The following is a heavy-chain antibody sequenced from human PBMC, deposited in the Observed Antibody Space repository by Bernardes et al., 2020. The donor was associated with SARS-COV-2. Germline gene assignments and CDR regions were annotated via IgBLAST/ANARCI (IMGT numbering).Heavy chain of an antibody. CDR2: IIPIFGTA. Sequence: SVKVSCKASGGTFSSYAISWVRQAPGQGLEWMGGIIPIFGTANYAQKFQGRVTITADESTSTAYMELSSLRSEDTAVYYCARGESRLQLWLSWAYYYGMDVWGQGTTVTVSS. CDR3: ARGESRLQLWLSWAYYYGMDV. V-gene: IGHV1-69*13. J-gene: IGHJ6*02. CDR1: GGTFSSYA. D-gene: IGHD5-18*01.